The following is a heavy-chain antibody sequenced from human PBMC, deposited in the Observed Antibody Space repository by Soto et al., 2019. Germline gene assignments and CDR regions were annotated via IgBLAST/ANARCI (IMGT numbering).Heavy chain of an antibody. CDR2: INHSGST. D-gene: IGHD3-10*01. J-gene: IGHJ5*02. CDR1: GGSFSGYY. V-gene: IGHV4-34*01. Sequence: LSLTCAVYGGSFSGYYWSWIRQPPGKGLEWIGEINHSGSTNYNPSLRSRVTISVDTSKNQFSLKLSSVTAADTAVYYCARRLITMVRGVITPWGQGTLVTVSS. CDR3: ARRLITMVRGVITP.